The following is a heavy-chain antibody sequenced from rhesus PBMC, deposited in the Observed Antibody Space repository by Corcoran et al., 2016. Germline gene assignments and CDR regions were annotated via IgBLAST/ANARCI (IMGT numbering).Heavy chain of an antibody. CDR1: GDSISTNL. Sequence: QVQLQESGPGLVKPSDTLSLTCAVSGDSISTNLWSWICQAPGKGLEWSGYIFGGSSKKRYKPSIKGRITTSTDTSKNQFTLNLNSLTAADTAVYYCARSSLRHGSFVVYWGQGVLVTVSS. CDR3: ARSSLRHGSFVVY. V-gene: IGHV4-147*01. D-gene: IGHD6-25*01. J-gene: IGHJ4*01. CDR2: IFGGSSKK.